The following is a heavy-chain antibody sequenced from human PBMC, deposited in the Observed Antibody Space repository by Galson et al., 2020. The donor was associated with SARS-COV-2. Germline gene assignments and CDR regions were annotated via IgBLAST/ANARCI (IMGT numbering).Heavy chain of an antibody. CDR1: GLTFRNAW. J-gene: IGHJ4*02. D-gene: IGHD3-10*02. CDR3: TTLHSPYVGLDTDP. CDR2: IKSNSDGGTT. Sequence: GESLKISCAASGLTFRNAWMTWVRQAPGKGLEWVGLIKSNSDGGTTDLATPMKDRFAISRDDSKSMAFLHMNSLQSDDTGVYFCTTLHSPYVGLDTDPWGQGTLVTVSS. V-gene: IGHV3-15*05.